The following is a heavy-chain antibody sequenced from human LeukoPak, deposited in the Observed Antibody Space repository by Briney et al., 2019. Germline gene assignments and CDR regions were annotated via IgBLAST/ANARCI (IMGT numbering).Heavy chain of an antibody. J-gene: IGHJ6*02. CDR1: GFTFNNFE. V-gene: IGHV3-48*03. D-gene: IGHD6-19*01. Sequence: GGSLRLSCAASGFTFNNFEMNWVRQAPGKGLEWVSYISSSGSTIYYADSVKGRFTISRDNAKNSLYLQMNSLRAEDTAVYYCARQVTSGWYQDYYYGMDVWGQGTTVTVSS. CDR3: ARQVTSGWYQDYYYGMDV. CDR2: ISSSGSTI.